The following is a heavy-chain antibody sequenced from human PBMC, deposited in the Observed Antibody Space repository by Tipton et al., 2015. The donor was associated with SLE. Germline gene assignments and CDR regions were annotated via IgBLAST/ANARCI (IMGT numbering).Heavy chain of an antibody. D-gene: IGHD3-3*01. J-gene: IGHJ6*03. CDR2: ISYDGSNK. CDR3: ARDFWSGYRPYYYYYMDV. V-gene: IGHV3-30*04. CDR1: GFTFSSYA. Sequence: SLRLSCAASGFTFSSYAMHWVRQAPGKGLEWVAVISYDGSNKYYADSVKGRFTISRDNSKNTLYVQMNSLRAEDTAVYYCARDFWSGYRPYYYYYMDVWGKGTTVTVSS.